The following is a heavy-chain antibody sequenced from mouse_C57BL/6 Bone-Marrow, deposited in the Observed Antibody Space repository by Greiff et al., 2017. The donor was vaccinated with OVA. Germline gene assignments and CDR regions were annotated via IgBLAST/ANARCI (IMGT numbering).Heavy chain of an antibody. CDR1: GFTFSDFY. CDR2: SRNKANDYTT. Sequence: EVQVVESGGGLVQSGRSLRLSCATSGFTFSDFYMEWVRQAPGKGLEWIAASRNKANDYTTEYSASVKGRFIVSRDTSQSILYLQMNALRAEDTAIYYCARDGSITTVVPFAYWGQGTLVTVSA. J-gene: IGHJ3*01. V-gene: IGHV7-1*01. CDR3: ARDGSITTVVPFAY. D-gene: IGHD1-1*01.